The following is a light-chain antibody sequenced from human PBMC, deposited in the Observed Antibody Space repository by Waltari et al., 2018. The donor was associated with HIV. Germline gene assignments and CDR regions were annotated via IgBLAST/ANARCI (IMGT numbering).Light chain of an antibody. Sequence: QSVLTQSPSASGTPGQRVTISCSGGSSNLGSYPVSWYQQFPGTAPKRLIYGNNQRPSGVPDRFSGSKSGTSASLAISGLQAEDEADYYCSSYAGSNNVLFGGGTKLTVL. V-gene: IGLV1-44*01. J-gene: IGLJ2*01. CDR2: GNN. CDR3: SSYAGSNNVL. CDR1: SSNLGSYP.